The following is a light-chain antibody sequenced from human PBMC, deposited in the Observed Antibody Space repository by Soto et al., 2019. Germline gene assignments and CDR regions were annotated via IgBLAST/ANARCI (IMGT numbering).Light chain of an antibody. J-gene: IGLJ1*01. CDR2: NVY. V-gene: IGLV2-14*03. CDR1: SSDVGAYNF. Sequence: QSVLTQPASVSGSPGQSITISCTGTSSDVGAYNFVSWHQQHPGKAPKLMIYNVYDRPSGISYRFSGSKSGNTASLTISGLQGEDEADYYCCSYAGSSTTYVFGTGTKVTVL. CDR3: CSYAGSSTTYV.